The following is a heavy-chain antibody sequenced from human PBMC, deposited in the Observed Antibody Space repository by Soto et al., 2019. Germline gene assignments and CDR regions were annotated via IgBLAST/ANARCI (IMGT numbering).Heavy chain of an antibody. CDR2: INHSGST. CDR3: ARATTVTKDFGMDV. Sequence: SETLSLTCAVYGGSFSGYYWSWIRQPPGKGLEWIGEINHSGSTNYNPSLKSRVAISVDTSKNQFSLKLSSVTAADTAVYYCARATTVTKDFGMDVWGQGTTVTVSS. D-gene: IGHD4-17*01. CDR1: GGSFSGYY. V-gene: IGHV4-34*01. J-gene: IGHJ6*02.